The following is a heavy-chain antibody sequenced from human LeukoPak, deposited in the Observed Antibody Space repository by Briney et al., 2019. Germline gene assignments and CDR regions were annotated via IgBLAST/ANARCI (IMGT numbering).Heavy chain of an antibody. Sequence: PGGSLRLSCAASGFTFSSYAMSWVRQAPGKGLEWVSTISESGGDTYDADSVKGRFTISRDNSKNTLYLHMNSLRAEDTAVYYCARKVLVGNRYFDYWGQGTLVTVSS. D-gene: IGHD2/OR15-2a*01. J-gene: IGHJ4*02. CDR2: ISESGGDT. CDR3: ARKVLVGNRYFDY. V-gene: IGHV3-23*01. CDR1: GFTFSSYA.